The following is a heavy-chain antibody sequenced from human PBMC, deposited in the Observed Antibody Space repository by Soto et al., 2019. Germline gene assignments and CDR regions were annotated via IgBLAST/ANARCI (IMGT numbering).Heavy chain of an antibody. CDR3: AREWGKLAAAGPNWFDP. V-gene: IGHV3-74*01. D-gene: IGHD6-13*01. Sequence: GGSLRLSGAASGLTFSSYCMHWVRQAPGKGLVWVSRINSDGSSTSYADSVKGRFTISRDNAKNTLYLQMNSLRAEDTAVYYCAREWGKLAAAGPNWFDPWGQGTLVTVSS. CDR2: INSDGSST. J-gene: IGHJ5*02. CDR1: GLTFSSYC.